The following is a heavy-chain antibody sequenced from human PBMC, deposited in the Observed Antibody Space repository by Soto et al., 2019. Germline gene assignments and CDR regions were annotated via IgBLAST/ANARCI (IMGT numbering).Heavy chain of an antibody. V-gene: IGHV1-69*12. Sequence: QVQLVQSGAEVKKPGSSVRVSCKASGDTLSNYGISWVRQAPGQGLEWMGGIIPVFGTANYAQKFQGRVTITADESKSTVYMDVTSLRSEDTAVYYCSRGDATKIVVTTYYAMDVWGQGTTVSVSS. CDR3: SRGDATKIVVTTYYAMDV. D-gene: IGHD4-17*01. J-gene: IGHJ6*02. CDR2: IIPVFGTA. CDR1: GDTLSNYG.